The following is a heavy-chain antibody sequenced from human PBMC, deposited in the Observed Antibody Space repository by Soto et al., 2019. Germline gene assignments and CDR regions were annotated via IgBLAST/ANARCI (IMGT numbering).Heavy chain of an antibody. V-gene: IGHV3-74*01. D-gene: IGHD6-19*01. CDR2: LNSDGSST. J-gene: IGHJ4*02. CDR1: GFIFSSYW. Sequence: GGSLRLSCAASGFIFSSYWMHWVRRAPGKGLVWVSRLNSDGSSTSYADSVKGRFTISRDNAKNTLYLQMNSLRAEDTAVYYCAREPLYVSGPLDYWGQGTLVTVSS. CDR3: AREPLYVSGPLDY.